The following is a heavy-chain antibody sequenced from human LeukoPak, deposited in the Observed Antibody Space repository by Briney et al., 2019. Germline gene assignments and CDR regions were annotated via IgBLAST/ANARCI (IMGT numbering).Heavy chain of an antibody. D-gene: IGHD2-2*02. CDR2: ISSSSSYI. CDR3: ARDGSIPWGYYMDV. CDR1: GFTFSSYC. Sequence: GGSLRLSCAASGFTFSSYCMSWVRQAPGKGLEWVSSISSSSSYIYYADSVKGRFTISRDNARNSLYLQMNSLRAEDTAVYYCARDGSIPWGYYMDVWGKGTTVTISS. V-gene: IGHV3-21*01. J-gene: IGHJ6*03.